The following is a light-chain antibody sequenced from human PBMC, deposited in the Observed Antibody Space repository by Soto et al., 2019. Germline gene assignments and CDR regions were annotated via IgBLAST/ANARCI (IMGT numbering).Light chain of an antibody. CDR1: QSVRSSF. Sequence: EIVLTQSPGTLSLSPGERATLSCRASQSVRSSFFAWYQQKPGQAPRLLIYDVSVRATGIPDRFSGSGSGTDSTLTINRLEPEDFAVYYCQQYENSVMYTFGQGTKLEI. V-gene: IGKV3-20*01. CDR3: QQYENSVMYT. J-gene: IGKJ2*01. CDR2: DVS.